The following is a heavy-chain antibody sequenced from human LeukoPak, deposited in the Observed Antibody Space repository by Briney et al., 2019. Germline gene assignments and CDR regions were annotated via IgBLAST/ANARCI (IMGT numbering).Heavy chain of an antibody. J-gene: IGHJ4*01. D-gene: IGHD7-27*01. Sequence: VGSLRLSCAASGFTFSDHHMDWVRQAPGEGLEWVARIRNKANRYTTEYAASVKGRFTISRDDSENSLYLQMDSLKTEDTAVYYCARSPLGIAPFDYWGQGTLVTVSS. CDR2: IRNKANRYTT. CDR1: GFTFSDHH. V-gene: IGHV3-72*01. CDR3: ARSPLGIAPFDY.